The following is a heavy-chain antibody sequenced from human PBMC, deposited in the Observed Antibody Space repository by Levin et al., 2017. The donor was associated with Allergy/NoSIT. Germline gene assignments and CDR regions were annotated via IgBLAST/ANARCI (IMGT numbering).Heavy chain of an antibody. D-gene: IGHD6-13*01. V-gene: IGHV3-48*02. Sequence: PGGSLRLSCAASGFTFSSYSMNWVRQAPGKGLEWVSYISSSSSTIYYADSVKGRFTISRDNAKNSLYLQMNSLRDEDTAVYYCARDSKSFAESSSWAIPVQHWGQGTLVTVSS. CDR2: ISSSSSTI. CDR1: GFTFSSYS. CDR3: ARDSKSFAESSSWAIPVQH. J-gene: IGHJ1*01.